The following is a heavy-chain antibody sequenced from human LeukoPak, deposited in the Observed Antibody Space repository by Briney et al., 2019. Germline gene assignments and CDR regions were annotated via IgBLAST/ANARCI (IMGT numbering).Heavy chain of an antibody. CDR3: ARSDSSSFRFGY. D-gene: IGHD6-6*01. CDR2: IIPIFGTA. J-gene: IGHJ4*02. Sequence: SVKVSCKASGGTFSSYAISWVRQAPGQGLEWMGGIIPIFGTANYAQKFQGRVTITADESTSTAYMELSSLRSEDTAVYYCARSDSSSFRFGYWGQGTLVTVSP. V-gene: IGHV1-69*13. CDR1: GGTFSSYA.